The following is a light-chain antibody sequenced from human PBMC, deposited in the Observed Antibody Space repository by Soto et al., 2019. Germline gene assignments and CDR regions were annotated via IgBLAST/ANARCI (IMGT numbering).Light chain of an antibody. J-gene: IGKJ1*01. Sequence: EIVLTQSPGTLSLSPGERATLSCRASQSISTRYFAWYQQKGGQAPRLLIYETSSRGTGIADRFIGSGTGTEFTLTISRLEPEDLAVYYCQQYGVAPGTFGQGTKLEI. V-gene: IGKV3-20*01. CDR1: QSISTRY. CDR3: QQYGVAPGT. CDR2: ETS.